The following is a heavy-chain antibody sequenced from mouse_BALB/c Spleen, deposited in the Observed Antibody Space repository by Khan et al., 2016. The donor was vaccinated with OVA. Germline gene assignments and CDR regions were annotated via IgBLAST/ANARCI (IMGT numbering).Heavy chain of an antibody. CDR1: GYTFTSYW. V-gene: IGHV1S81*02. CDR3: ASIKKILDSFVDY. D-gene: IGHD1-1*01. CDR2: TNPTNGRT. J-gene: IGHJ2*01. Sequence: QVQLLQPGAELVKAGASVKMSCKASGYTFTSYWMHWVKQRLGQGLEWFAETNPTNGRTYYTEKFKSKATLTVDNSSSTAYMLLSGPTYEDSAVYYCASIKKILDSFVDYWGQGTTPTVSS.